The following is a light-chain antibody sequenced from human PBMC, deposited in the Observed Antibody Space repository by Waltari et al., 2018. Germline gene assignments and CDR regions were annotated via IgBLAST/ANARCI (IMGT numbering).Light chain of an antibody. V-gene: IGLV2-11*01. CDR2: DVS. Sequence: QYALPPPRPAAGAPGRPVTTTSTRTSSTDGGDHKYSWYQQHPGKAPKFVIFDVSKRPSGVPDRFSGSKSGNTASLTISGLRAEDEADYYCCSHAGTYTYVFGTGTKVTVL. CDR1: SSTDGGDHK. J-gene: IGLJ1*01. CDR3: CSHAGTYTYV.